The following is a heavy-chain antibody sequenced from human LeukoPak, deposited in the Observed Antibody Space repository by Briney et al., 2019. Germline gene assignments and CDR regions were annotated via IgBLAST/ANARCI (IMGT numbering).Heavy chain of an antibody. V-gene: IGHV3-33*06. J-gene: IGHJ4*02. CDR3: AKLSGGGSSWYRRPDY. CDR1: GFTFSSYG. Sequence: GGSLRLSCAASGFTFSSYGMHWVRQAPGKGLEWVAVIWYDGSNKYYADSVKGRFTISRDNSKNTLYLQMNSLRAEDTAVYYCAKLSGGGSSWYRRPDYWGQGTLVTVSS. D-gene: IGHD6-13*01. CDR2: IWYDGSNK.